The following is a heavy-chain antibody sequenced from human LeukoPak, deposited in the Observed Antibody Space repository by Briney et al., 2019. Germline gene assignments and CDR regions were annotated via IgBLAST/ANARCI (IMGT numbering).Heavy chain of an antibody. V-gene: IGHV3-23*01. Sequence: GGSLRLSCAASGFTFSSYAMSWVRQAPAQGLEWLSAVSGSGFSTHYADSVKGRFTISRDNSKNTLFLQMNSLRAEVTALYYCAKDIEVAITGHYFDLWGRGTLVAVSS. J-gene: IGHJ2*01. CDR1: GFTFSSYA. CDR2: VSGSGFST. D-gene: IGHD3-22*01. CDR3: AKDIEVAITGHYFDL.